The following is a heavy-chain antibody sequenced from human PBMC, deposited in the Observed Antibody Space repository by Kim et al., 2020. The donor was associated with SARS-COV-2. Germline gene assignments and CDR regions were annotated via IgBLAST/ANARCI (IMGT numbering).Heavy chain of an antibody. D-gene: IGHD5-18*01. Sequence: SVKVSCKASGGTFSSYAISWVRQAPGQGLEWMGRIIPILGIAYYAQKFQGRVTITADKSTSTAYMELSSLRSEDTAVYYCARDQDTAMVTRGMDVWGQGTTVTVSS. CDR2: IIPILGIA. CDR3: ARDQDTAMVTRGMDV. CDR1: GGTFSSYA. J-gene: IGHJ6*02. V-gene: IGHV1-69*04.